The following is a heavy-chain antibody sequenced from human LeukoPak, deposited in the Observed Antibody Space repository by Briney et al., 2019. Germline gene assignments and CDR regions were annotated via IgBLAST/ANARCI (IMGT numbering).Heavy chain of an antibody. Sequence: GGSLRLSCAASGFTFSSYAMSWVRQAPGKGLEWVSAISGSGGSIYYADSVKRRFTISRDNSKNTLYLQMNSLRAEETAVYYSAKESGMAGPDLFDYWGQGTLVTVSS. V-gene: IGHV3-23*01. CDR2: ISGSGGSI. CDR3: AKESGMAGPDLFDY. CDR1: GFTFSSYA. J-gene: IGHJ4*02. D-gene: IGHD3-10*01.